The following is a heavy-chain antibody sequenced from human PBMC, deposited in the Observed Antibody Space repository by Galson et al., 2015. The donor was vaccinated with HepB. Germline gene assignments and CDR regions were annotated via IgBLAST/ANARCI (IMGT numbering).Heavy chain of an antibody. V-gene: IGHV4-61*01. CDR2: IYYSGST. D-gene: IGHD3-9*01. CDR1: GGSVSSGSYY. J-gene: IGHJ4*02. Sequence: LSLTCTVSGGSVSSGSYYWSWIRQPPGKGLEWIGYIYYSGSTNYNPSLKSRVAISVDTSKNQFSLKLSSVTAADTAVYYCARADYDILTGRSYVYFDYCGQGTLVTVSS. CDR3: ARADYDILTGRSYVYFDY.